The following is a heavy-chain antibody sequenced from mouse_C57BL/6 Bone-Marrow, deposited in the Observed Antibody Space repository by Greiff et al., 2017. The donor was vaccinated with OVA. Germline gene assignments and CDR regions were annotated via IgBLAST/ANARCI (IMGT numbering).Heavy chain of an antibody. V-gene: IGHV1-42*01. J-gene: IGHJ4*01. CDR3: ARSSLLRSDY. D-gene: IGHD1-2*01. CDR2: INPSTGGT. Sequence: VQLKESGPELVKPGASVKISCKASGYSFTGYYMNWVKQSPEKSLEWIGEINPSTGGTTYNQKFKAKATLTVDKSSSTAYMQLKSLTSEDSAVYYCARSSLLRSDYWGQGTSVTVSS. CDR1: GYSFTGYY.